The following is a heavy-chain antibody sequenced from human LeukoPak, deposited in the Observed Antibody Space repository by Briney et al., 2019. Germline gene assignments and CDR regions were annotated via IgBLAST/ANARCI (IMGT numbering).Heavy chain of an antibody. CDR2: IYYSVST. J-gene: IGHJ4*02. CDR1: GGSLSSYY. Sequence: SETLSLTCTVSGGSLSSYYWSWIRQPPGKGLGWIGNIYYSVSTNYNPSLKSRVTMSVDTSKSQFSLKLSSVTAADTAVYYCARLTGYSNYGRFDYWGQGTLVTVSS. CDR3: ARLTGYSNYGRFDY. V-gene: IGHV4-59*12. D-gene: IGHD4-11*01.